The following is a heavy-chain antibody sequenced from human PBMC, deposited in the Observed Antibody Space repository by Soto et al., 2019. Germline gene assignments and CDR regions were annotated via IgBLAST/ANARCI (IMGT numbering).Heavy chain of an antibody. Sequence: GRRLRFSCIGSGFDFGDYYMSWLRPAPGKGLERVSYIDIGDGTTYYTDSVKGRFTISTDNAKKTVYLQMSSLRVEATALYYCVRPYYSSSWCPFNRWGQGTLVTVSS. J-gene: IGHJ5*02. CDR2: IDIGDGTT. CDR1: GFDFGDYY. V-gene: IGHV3-11*01. CDR3: VRPYYSSSWCPFNR. D-gene: IGHD6-13*01.